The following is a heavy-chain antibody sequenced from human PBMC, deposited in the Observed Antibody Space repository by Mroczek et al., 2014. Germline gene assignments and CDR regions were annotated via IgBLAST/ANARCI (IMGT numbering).Heavy chain of an antibody. CDR3: ARDRTPYCGGDCYGPFDY. CDR1: GFTFSSYG. V-gene: IGHV3-33*01. D-gene: IGHD2-21*01. Sequence: VQLLESGGGVVQPGRSLRLSCAASGFTFSSYGMHWVRQAPGKGLEWVAVIWYDGSNKYYADSVKGRFTISRDNSKNTLYLQMNSLRAEDTAVYYCARDRTPYCGGDCYGPFDYWGQGTLVTVSS. J-gene: IGHJ4*02. CDR2: IWYDGSNK.